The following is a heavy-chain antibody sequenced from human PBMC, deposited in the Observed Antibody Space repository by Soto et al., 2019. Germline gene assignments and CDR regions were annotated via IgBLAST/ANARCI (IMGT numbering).Heavy chain of an antibody. J-gene: IGHJ6*02. CDR3: SRMEDCSSSSRYHYYSYGLDG. D-gene: IGHD2-2*01. CDR2: IIPVFGTA. Sequence: SVNVSCKASGGTFSSYAISWVRQAPGQGLEWMGGIIPVFGTANYAQKFQGRVTITADKSTSTAYMELSRRRAEDTAVYYSSRMEDCSSSSRYHYYSYGLDGWGQATSGTVS. V-gene: IGHV1-69*06. CDR1: GGTFSSYA.